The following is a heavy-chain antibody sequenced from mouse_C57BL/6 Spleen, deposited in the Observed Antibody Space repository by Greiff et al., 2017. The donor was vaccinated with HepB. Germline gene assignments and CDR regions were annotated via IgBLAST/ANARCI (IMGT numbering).Heavy chain of an antibody. D-gene: IGHD1-1*01. J-gene: IGHJ2*01. V-gene: IGHV1-72*01. CDR2: IDPNSGGT. CDR3: ARRGASITTVVEDFDY. CDR1: GYTFTSYW. Sequence: VQLQQPGAELVKPGASVKLSCKASGYTFTSYWMHWVKQRPGRGLEWIGRIDPNSGGTKYNEKFKSKATLTVDKPSSTAYMQLSSLTSEDSAVYYCARRGASITTVVEDFDYWGQGTTLTVSS.